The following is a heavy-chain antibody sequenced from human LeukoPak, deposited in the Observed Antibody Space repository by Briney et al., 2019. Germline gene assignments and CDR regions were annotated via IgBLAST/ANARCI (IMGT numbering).Heavy chain of an antibody. D-gene: IGHD1-1*01. Sequence: PGGSLRLSCAASGFTFSNYWMHWVRQAPGKGLVWVSRIKSDGSSTSYADSVKGRFTISRDNAKNTVYLQMNSLRAEDTAVYYCARDIGYRTPDGGMDVWGKGTTVTVSS. CDR3: ARDIGYRTPDGGMDV. CDR2: IKSDGSST. V-gene: IGHV3-74*01. J-gene: IGHJ6*04. CDR1: GFTFSNYW.